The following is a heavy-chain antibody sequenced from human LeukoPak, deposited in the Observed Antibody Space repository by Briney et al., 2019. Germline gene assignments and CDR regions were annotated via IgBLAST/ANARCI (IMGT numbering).Heavy chain of an antibody. CDR3: AREDGYCSGGNCYSYFDS. D-gene: IGHD2-15*01. V-gene: IGHV3-7*01. J-gene: IGHJ4*02. CDR1: GFTFSSYA. Sequence: GGSLRLSCAASGFTFSSYAMSWVRQAPGKGLEWVAYIKKTGSETYYVDSVKGRFTITGDNTRNSLFLQMYSLRAEDTAVYFCAREDGYCSGGNCYSYFDSWGQGTLVTVSS. CDR2: IKKTGSET.